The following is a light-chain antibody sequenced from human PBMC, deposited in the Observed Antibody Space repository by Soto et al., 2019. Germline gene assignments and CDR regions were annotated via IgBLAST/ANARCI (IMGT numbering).Light chain of an antibody. J-gene: IGKJ5*01. V-gene: IGKV3-11*01. CDR3: QQRHMWPIT. Sequence: EVVLTQSPVTLSLSPCESATISCRASQSFRGLLAWYQQKPGQAPRLLIYDAYNRATGIPPRFSGSGSGTDFTLTISSLEPEDSAVYYCQQRHMWPITFGQGTRLEIK. CDR2: DAY. CDR1: QSFRGL.